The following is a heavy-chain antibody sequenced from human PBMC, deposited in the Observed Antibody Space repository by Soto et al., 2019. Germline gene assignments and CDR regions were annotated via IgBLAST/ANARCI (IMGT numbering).Heavy chain of an antibody. CDR2: ISYDGSNK. J-gene: IGHJ6*02. CDR3: ASSSSSPPYYYYYGMDV. V-gene: IGHV3-30-3*01. Sequence: PGGSLRLSCAASGFTFSSYAMHWVRQAPGKGLEWVAVISYDGSNKYYADSVKGRFTIPRDNSKNTLYLQMNSLRAEDTAVYYCASSSSSPPYYYYYGMDVWGQGTTVTVSS. CDR1: GFTFSSYA. D-gene: IGHD6-6*01.